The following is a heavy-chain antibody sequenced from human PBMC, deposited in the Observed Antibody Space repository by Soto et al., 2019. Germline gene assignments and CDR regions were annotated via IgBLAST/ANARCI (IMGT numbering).Heavy chain of an antibody. V-gene: IGHV4-31*03. J-gene: IGHJ4*02. Sequence: SETLSLTCTVSGGSISSPNFYWSWIRQHPGKGLEWIGHIYYNGTTYYNPTLKSRVSISVDTSKNQFSLKLISVTAADTAVYYCARHFVAVVIKGWGYWGQGTLVTVSS. CDR2: IYYNGTT. CDR1: GGSISSPNFY. CDR3: ARHFVAVVIKGWGY. D-gene: IGHD3-22*01.